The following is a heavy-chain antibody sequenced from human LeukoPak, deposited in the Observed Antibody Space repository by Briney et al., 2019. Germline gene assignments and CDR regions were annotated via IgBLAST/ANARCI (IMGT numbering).Heavy chain of an antibody. J-gene: IGHJ3*02. CDR3: ARGRYYDSSGYDDAFDI. CDR2: ISACNGNT. Sequence: ASVKVSCKASGYTFTNFGISWVRQAPGQGLEWMGWISACNGNTNYAQELQGRVTMTTDTSTSTAYMELRSLRSDDTAVYYCARGRYYDSSGYDDAFDIWGQGTMVTVSS. CDR1: GYTFTNFG. V-gene: IGHV1-18*01. D-gene: IGHD3-22*01.